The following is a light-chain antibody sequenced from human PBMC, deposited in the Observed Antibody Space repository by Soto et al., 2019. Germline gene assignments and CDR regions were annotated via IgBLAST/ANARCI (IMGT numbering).Light chain of an antibody. Sequence: QSALTQPASVSGSPGQSITISCTGTSSDVGSYNLVSWYQQHPGKAPKLMIYEVSKRPSGVSNRFSGSKSGNTASLTISGLQAEDEADYYCCSYAGSSRVFGGGTKPPS. J-gene: IGLJ2*01. CDR2: EVS. CDR1: SSDVGSYNL. V-gene: IGLV2-23*02. CDR3: CSYAGSSRV.